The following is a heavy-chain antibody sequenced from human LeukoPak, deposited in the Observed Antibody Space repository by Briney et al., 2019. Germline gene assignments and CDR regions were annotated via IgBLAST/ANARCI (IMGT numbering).Heavy chain of an antibody. CDR1: GFTCSSYS. CDR2: ISSSSSTI. CDR3: ASRSGSGWYFGY. D-gene: IGHD6-19*01. J-gene: IGHJ4*02. Sequence: PGGSLRRSCAASGFTCSSYSMNWVRQAPGKGLEWVSYISSSSSTIYYADSVKGRFTISRDNAKNSLYLQMNSLRAEDTAVYYCASRSGSGWYFGYWAREPWSPSP. V-gene: IGHV3-48*01.